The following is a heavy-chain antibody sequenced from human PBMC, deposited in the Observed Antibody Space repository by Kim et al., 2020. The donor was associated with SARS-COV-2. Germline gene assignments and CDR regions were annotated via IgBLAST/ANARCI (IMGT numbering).Heavy chain of an antibody. D-gene: IGHD3-16*02. V-gene: IGHV3-30-3*01. CDR3: ARDPTGGVIVDPPGGY. Sequence: GGSLRLSCAASGFTFSSYAMHWVRQAPGKGLEWVAVISYDGSNKYYADSVKGRFTISRDNSKNTLYLQMNSLRAEDTAVYYCARDPTGGVIVDPPGGYWGQGTLVTVSS. CDR2: ISYDGSNK. J-gene: IGHJ4*02. CDR1: GFTFSSYA.